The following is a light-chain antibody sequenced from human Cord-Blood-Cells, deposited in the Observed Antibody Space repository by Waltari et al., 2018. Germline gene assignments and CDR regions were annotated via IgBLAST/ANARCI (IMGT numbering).Light chain of an antibody. J-gene: IGKJ1*01. Sequence: DIQMTHSPSTLPASVGDRVTITCRASQSISSWLAWYQQKPGKAPKLLIYDASSLESGVPSRFSGSGAGTEFTLTISSLQPDDFATYYCQQYNSYWTFGQGTKVEIK. CDR3: QQYNSYWT. V-gene: IGKV1-5*01. CDR1: QSISSW. CDR2: DAS.